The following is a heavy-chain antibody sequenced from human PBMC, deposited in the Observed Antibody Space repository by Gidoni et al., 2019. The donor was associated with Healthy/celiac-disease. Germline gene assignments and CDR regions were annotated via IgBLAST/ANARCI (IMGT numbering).Heavy chain of an antibody. D-gene: IGHD5-18*01. CDR3: ARDRGYSYGYYVDY. CDR2: IIPILGIA. CDR1: GGTFISYT. J-gene: IGHJ4*02. V-gene: IGHV1-69*08. Sequence: QVQLVQSGAEVKKPGSSVKVSCKASGGTFISYTISWVRQAPGQGLEWMGRIIPILGIANDEQKFQGRVTITADKSTSTAYMELSSLRSEDTAVYYCARDRGYSYGYYVDYWGQGTLVTVSS.